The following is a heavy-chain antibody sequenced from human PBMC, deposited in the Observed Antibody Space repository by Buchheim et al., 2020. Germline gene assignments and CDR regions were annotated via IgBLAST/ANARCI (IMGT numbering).Heavy chain of an antibody. CDR2: ISCSGDAT. Sequence: EVQLLESGGGLIQPGGSLRLSCAASGFTFSSYDMTWVRQTPGRGLEWVSLISCSGDATYYADSVKGRFTISRDNSKNTLYLHMSSLRAEDTAVYYCAKGTGAHAARYFDYWGQGTL. V-gene: IGHV3-23*01. CDR1: GFTFSSYD. D-gene: IGHD4/OR15-4a*01. J-gene: IGHJ4*02. CDR3: AKGTGAHAARYFDY.